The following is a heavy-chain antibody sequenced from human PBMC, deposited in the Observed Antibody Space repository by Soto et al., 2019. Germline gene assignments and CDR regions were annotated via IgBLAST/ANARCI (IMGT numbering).Heavy chain of an antibody. J-gene: IGHJ6*02. CDR1: GFPFCSYS. V-gene: IGHV3-48*02. Sequence: GSLRLSCAASGFPFCSYSMNWVRQAPGQGLEWVSYISSSSSTIYYADSVQGRFTISRDNAKNSLYLQMNSLRDEDTAGYYCATDHDIAAAGTEPYNYYHCIGVQRQEPTVAASS. CDR3: ATDHDIAAAGTEPYNYYHCIGV. CDR2: ISSSSSTI. D-gene: IGHD6-25*01.